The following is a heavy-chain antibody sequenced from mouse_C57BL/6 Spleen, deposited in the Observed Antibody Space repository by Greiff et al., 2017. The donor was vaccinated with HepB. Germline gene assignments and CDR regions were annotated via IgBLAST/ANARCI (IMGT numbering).Heavy chain of an antibody. CDR1: GYTFTDYE. Sequence: QVQLKQSGAELVRPGASVTLSCKASGYTFTDYEMHWVKQTPVHGLEWIGAIDPETGGTAYNQKFKGKAILTADKSSSTAYMELRSLTSEDSAVYYCTRENHYGSSLFAYWGQGTLVTVSA. V-gene: IGHV1-15*01. D-gene: IGHD1-1*01. J-gene: IGHJ3*01. CDR2: IDPETGGT. CDR3: TRENHYGSSLFAY.